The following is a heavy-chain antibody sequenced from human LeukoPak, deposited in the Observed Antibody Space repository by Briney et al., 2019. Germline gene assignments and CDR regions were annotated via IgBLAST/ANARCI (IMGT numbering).Heavy chain of an antibody. CDR1: GFTFSGYE. J-gene: IGHJ5*02. Sequence: PGGSLRLSCAASGFTFSGYEINWVRQAPGKGLEWVSYISSSGSTIYYADSVKGRFTISRDNAKNSLYLQMNSLRAEDTAVYYCARAAGPRRNWFDPWGQGTLVTVSS. CDR3: ARAAGPRRNWFDP. V-gene: IGHV3-48*03. CDR2: ISSSGSTI.